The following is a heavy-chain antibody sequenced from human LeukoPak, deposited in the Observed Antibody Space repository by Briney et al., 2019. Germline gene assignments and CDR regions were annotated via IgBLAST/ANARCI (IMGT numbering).Heavy chain of an antibody. Sequence: GASVKVSCKASGYTFTGYYMHWVRQAPGQGLEWMGRIIPILGIANYAQKFQGRVTITADKSTSTAYMELSSLRSEDTAVYYCARATTVTTPPDYWGQGTLVTVSS. CDR3: ARATTVTTPPDY. D-gene: IGHD4-17*01. CDR2: IIPILGIA. J-gene: IGHJ4*02. V-gene: IGHV1-69*04. CDR1: GYTFTGYY.